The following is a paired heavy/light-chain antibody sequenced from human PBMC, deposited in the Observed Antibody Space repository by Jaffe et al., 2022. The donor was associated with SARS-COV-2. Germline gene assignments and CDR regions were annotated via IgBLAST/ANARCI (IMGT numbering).Light chain of an antibody. CDR3: QQYYDTPYT. J-gene: IGKJ2*01. Sequence: DIVMTQSPDSLAVSLGERATINCKTSQSVLYSSNNKNYLVWYQQKPGQPPKMLISWASTRESGVPDRFSGSGSGTDFTLTISSLQAEDVAVYYCQQYYDTPYTYGQGTKLEIK. V-gene: IGKV4-1*01. CDR1: QSVLYSSNNKNY. CDR2: WAS.
Heavy chain of an antibody. V-gene: IGHV4-31*03. CDR1: GGSISSSDYN. Sequence: QVQLQESGPGLVKPSQTLALTCTVSGGSISSSDYNWNWIRHHPGKGLEWIGFISYSGNTKYSPSLQSRVSMSVDTSKNQFSLKLTSVTAADTAVYYCAGDNIASGVGSADYWGQGTLVTVSS. D-gene: IGHD2-21*01. J-gene: IGHJ4*02. CDR2: ISYSGNT. CDR3: AGDNIASGVGSADY.